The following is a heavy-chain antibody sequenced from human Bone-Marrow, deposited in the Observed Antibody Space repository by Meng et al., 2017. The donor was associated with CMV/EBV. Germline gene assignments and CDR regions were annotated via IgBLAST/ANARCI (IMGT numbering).Heavy chain of an antibody. Sequence: ASVKVSCKASGYTFTSYYMHWVRQAPGQGLEWMGIINPSGGSTSYAQKFQGRVTMTRDTSTSTVYMELSSLRSEDTAVYYCARENLDDDFWSGYLDYWGQGTLVTVSS. CDR1: GYTFTSYY. CDR3: ARENLDDDFWSGYLDY. CDR2: INPSGGST. D-gene: IGHD3-3*01. J-gene: IGHJ4*02. V-gene: IGHV1-46*01.